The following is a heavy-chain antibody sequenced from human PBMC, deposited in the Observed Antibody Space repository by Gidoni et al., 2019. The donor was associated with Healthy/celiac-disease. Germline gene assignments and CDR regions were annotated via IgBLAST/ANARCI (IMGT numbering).Heavy chain of an antibody. V-gene: IGHV3-48*01. Sequence: EVQLVESGGGLVQPGGSLRLSCAASGFTFSSYSMNWVRPAPGQGLEWVSYISSSSSTIYYADSVKGRFTISRDNAKNSLYLQMNSLRAEDTAVYYCAGDSGYGLFDYWGQGTLVTVSS. CDR2: ISSSSSTI. J-gene: IGHJ4*02. CDR1: GFTFSSYS. D-gene: IGHD5-12*01. CDR3: AGDSGYGLFDY.